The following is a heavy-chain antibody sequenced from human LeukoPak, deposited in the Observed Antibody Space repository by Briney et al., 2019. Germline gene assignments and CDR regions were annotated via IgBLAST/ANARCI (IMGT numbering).Heavy chain of an antibody. CDR2: IYHSGST. J-gene: IGHJ4*02. Sequence: SEPLSLTCAVSGGSISSSNWWSWVRQPPGKGLEWIGEIYHSGSTNYNPSLKSRVTISVDKSKNQFSLKLSSVTAADTAVYYCALTGTTGTFDYWGQGTLVTVSS. CDR1: GGSISSSNW. CDR3: ALTGTTGTFDY. D-gene: IGHD1-7*01. V-gene: IGHV4-4*02.